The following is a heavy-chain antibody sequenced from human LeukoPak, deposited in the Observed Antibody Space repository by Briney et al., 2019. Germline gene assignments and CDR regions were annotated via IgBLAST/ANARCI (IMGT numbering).Heavy chain of an antibody. D-gene: IGHD1-20*01. J-gene: IGHJ4*02. V-gene: IGHV3-74*01. Sequence: GGSLRLSCAASGFTFNAHWMHWVRQTPEKGLVWLSRINTDGSTTNYADAVKGRFTISRDNAKDTLYLQMNSLRVEDTAVYYCARDLNWNQADYWGQGSPVTVSS. CDR3: ARDLNWNQADY. CDR1: GFTFNAHW. CDR2: INTDGSTT.